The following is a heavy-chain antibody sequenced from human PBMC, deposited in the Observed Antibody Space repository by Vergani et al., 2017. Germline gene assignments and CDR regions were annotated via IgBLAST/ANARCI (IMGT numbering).Heavy chain of an antibody. CDR3: ARVSFSYDYGDYVLDY. CDR1: GFTFSDHY. V-gene: IGHV3-72*01. CDR2: TRNKANSYTT. J-gene: IGHJ4*02. Sequence: EVQLVESGGGLVQPGGSLRLSCAASGFTFSDHYMDWVRQAPGKGLEWVGRTRNKANSYTTEYAASVKGRFTISRDDSKNSLYLQMNSLKTEDTAVYYCARVSFSYDYGDYVLDYWGQGTLVTVSS. D-gene: IGHD4-17*01.